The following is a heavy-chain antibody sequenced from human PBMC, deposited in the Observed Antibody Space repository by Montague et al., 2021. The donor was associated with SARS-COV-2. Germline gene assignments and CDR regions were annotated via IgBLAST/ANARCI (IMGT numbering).Heavy chain of an antibody. Sequence: SETLSLTCTVSGGSISRYYWSWIRQPPGKGLEWIGCFYYSGSTNYNPSLKSRVTISVDTSKNQFSLKLNSVTAADTALYYCARLGMGNSWFQSAFDIWGQGTMVTVSS. CDR2: FYYSGST. J-gene: IGHJ3*02. V-gene: IGHV4-59*08. CDR1: GGSISRYY. CDR3: ARLGMGNSWFQSAFDI. D-gene: IGHD6-13*01.